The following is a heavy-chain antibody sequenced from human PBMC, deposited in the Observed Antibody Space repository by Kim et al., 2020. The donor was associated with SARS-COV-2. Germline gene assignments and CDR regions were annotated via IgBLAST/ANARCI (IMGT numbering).Heavy chain of an antibody. V-gene: IGHV1-2*02. CDR2: INPSSGGT. D-gene: IGHD6-13*01. CDR1: GYSFTGYY. J-gene: IGHJ4*02. Sequence: ASVKVSCKASGYSFTGYYMHWVRQAPGQGLEWMGWINPSSGGTNNAQKFQGRVTVTRDTSISTVYMELSRLTSDDTAVYYCARVRIAAAGTEFDYWGQGTLVTVSS. CDR3: ARVRIAAAGTEFDY.